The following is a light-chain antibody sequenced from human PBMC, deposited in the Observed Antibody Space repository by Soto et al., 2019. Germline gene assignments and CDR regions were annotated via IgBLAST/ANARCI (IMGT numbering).Light chain of an antibody. J-gene: IGKJ2*01. Sequence: EIVLTQSPATLSLSPGERATHSCRASQSVSSYLAWYQQKLGQAPRLLIYDASNRATGIPARFSGSGSGTDFTLTISSLEPEDFAVYYCQQRSNWPPTFGQGTKVDIK. V-gene: IGKV3-11*01. CDR3: QQRSNWPPT. CDR2: DAS. CDR1: QSVSSY.